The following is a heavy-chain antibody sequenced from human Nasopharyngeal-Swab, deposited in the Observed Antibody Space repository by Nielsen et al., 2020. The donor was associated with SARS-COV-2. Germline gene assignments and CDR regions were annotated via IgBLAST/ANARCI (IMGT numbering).Heavy chain of an antibody. CDR2: ISSSGSTR. J-gene: IGHJ4*02. CDR1: GFTFSSYE. Sequence: GESLKTPCAASGFTFSSYEMNWVRQAPGKGLEWVSYISSSGSTRYYADSVKGRFTVSRDNAKNSLYLQMNSLRAEDTAVYYCARGGGSGSYWDYWGQGTLVTVSS. CDR3: ARGGGSGSYWDY. V-gene: IGHV3-48*03. D-gene: IGHD3-10*01.